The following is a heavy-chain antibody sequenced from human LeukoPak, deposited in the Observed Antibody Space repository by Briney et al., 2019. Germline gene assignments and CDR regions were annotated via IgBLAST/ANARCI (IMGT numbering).Heavy chain of an antibody. Sequence: ASVKVSCKASGGTFTSYAISWVRQAPGQGLEWMGGIIPILGTANYAQKFQGRVTITTDESTSTAYMELSSLRSEDTAVYYCAREMGVGYCSSTSCSNWFDPWGQGTLVTVSS. CDR3: AREMGVGYCSSTSCSNWFDP. D-gene: IGHD2-2*01. J-gene: IGHJ5*02. CDR1: GGTFTSYA. CDR2: IIPILGTA. V-gene: IGHV1-69*05.